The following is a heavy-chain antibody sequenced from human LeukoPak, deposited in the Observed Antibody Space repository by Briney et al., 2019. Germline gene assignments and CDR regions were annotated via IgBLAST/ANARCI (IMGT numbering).Heavy chain of an antibody. Sequence: SETLSLTCTVSGGSISGYYWSWIRQPPGKGLEWIGEINHSGSTNYNPSLKSRVTISVDTSKNQFSLKLSSVTAADTAVYYCATLGYCSSTSCYAFDYWGQGTLVTVSS. CDR3: ATLGYCSSTSCYAFDY. CDR1: GGSISGYY. CDR2: INHSGST. D-gene: IGHD2-2*01. V-gene: IGHV4-34*01. J-gene: IGHJ4*02.